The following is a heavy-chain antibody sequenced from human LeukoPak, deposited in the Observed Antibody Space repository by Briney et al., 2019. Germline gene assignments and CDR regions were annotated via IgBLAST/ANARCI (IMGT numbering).Heavy chain of an antibody. D-gene: IGHD2-2*01. Sequence: GASVKVSCKASGGTFSSYAISWVRQAPGQGLEWMGRIIPIPGIANYAQKFQGRVTITADKSTSTAYMELSSLRSEDTAVYYCARGGTLGYCSSTSCYDNWFDPWGQGTLVTVSS. CDR3: ARGGTLGYCSSTSCYDNWFDP. CDR2: IIPIPGIA. J-gene: IGHJ5*02. CDR1: GGTFSSYA. V-gene: IGHV1-69*04.